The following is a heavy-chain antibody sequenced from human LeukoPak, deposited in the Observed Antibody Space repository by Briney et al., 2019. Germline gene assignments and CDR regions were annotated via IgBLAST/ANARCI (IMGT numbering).Heavy chain of an antibody. Sequence: SETLSLTCTVSGGSISSYYWSWIRQPPGKGLEWIGYINYSGSTNYNPSLKSRVTISVDTSKNQFSLKLSSVTAADTAVYYCAVGLGYNWFDPWGQGTLVTVSS. CDR1: GGSISSYY. V-gene: IGHV4-59*08. CDR3: AVGLGYNWFDP. CDR2: INYSGST. J-gene: IGHJ5*02. D-gene: IGHD6-6*01.